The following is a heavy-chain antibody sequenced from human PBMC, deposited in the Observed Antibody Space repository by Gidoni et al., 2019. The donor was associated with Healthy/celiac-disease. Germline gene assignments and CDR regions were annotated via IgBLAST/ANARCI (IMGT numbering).Heavy chain of an antibody. CDR3: ARDLTRRAENWFDP. Sequence: RLRESAPGLVRPSETLSPTGAVPGTSFGSGYYWGWIRQPPGKGLEWIGSIYHSGSTYYNPSLKSRVTISVDTSKNQFSLKLSSVTAADTAVYYCARDLTRRAENWFDPWGQGTLVTVSS. V-gene: IGHV4-38-2*02. J-gene: IGHJ5*02. CDR2: IYHSGST. CDR1: GTSFGSGYY. D-gene: IGHD3-9*01.